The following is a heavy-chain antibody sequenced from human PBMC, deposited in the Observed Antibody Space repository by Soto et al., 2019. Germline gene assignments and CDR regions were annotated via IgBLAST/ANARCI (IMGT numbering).Heavy chain of an antibody. CDR3: ARYCSSTSCYTGGPYYYGSEA. CDR1: GYTFTSYA. D-gene: IGHD2-2*02. V-gene: IGHV1-3*01. Sequence: ASVKVSCKASGYTFTSYAMHWVRQAPGQRLEWMGWINAGNGNTKYSQKFQGRVTITRDTSASTAYMELSSLRSEDTAVYYCARYCSSTSCYTGGPYYYGSEAWGDGIPVTVS. J-gene: IGHJ6*02. CDR2: INAGNGNT.